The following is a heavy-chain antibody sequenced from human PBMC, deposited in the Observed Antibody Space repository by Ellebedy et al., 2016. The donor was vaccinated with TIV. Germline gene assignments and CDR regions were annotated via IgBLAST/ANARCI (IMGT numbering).Heavy chain of an antibody. D-gene: IGHD4-17*01. CDR3: ARRASYGDYAVQVNPWFDP. CDR1: GFNFRSYW. Sequence: GESLKISCAASGFNFRSYWMTWVRQAPGKGLEWVAKIRQEGDEIYYVESVKGRFTISRDNAKNSLFLQMNSLRFEDTAVYYGARRASYGDYAVQVNPWFDPWGQGTLVTVSS. CDR2: IRQEGDEI. J-gene: IGHJ5*02. V-gene: IGHV3-7*01.